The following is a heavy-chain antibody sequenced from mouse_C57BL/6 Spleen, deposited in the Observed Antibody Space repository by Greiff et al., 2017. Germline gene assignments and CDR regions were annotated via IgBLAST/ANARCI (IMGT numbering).Heavy chain of an antibody. V-gene: IGHV6-3*01. CDR2: IRLKSDNYAT. CDR3: TGDRDYGDYGAY. J-gene: IGHJ3*01. D-gene: IGHD2-13*01. Sequence: EVKLMESGGGLVQPGGSLKLSCVASGFTFSNYWMNWVRQSPEKGLEWVAQIRLKSDNYATHYAESVKGRFTISRDDPKSSVYLHMNNLRAEDTGIYYCTGDRDYGDYGAYWGQGTLVTVSA. CDR1: GFTFSNYW.